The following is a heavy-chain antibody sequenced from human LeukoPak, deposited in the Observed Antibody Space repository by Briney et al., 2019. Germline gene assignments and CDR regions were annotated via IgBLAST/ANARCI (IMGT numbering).Heavy chain of an antibody. CDR2: INHSGST. D-gene: IGHD6-13*01. V-gene: IGHV4-34*01. J-gene: IGHJ6*02. Sequence: PSETLSLTCAVYGGSFSGYYWSWIRQPPGKGLEWIEEINHSGSTNYNPSLKSRVTISVDTSKNQSSLKLSSVTAADTAVYYCARADSSSWYHSPYYYYGMDVWGQGTTVTVSS. CDR3: ARADSSSWYHSPYYYYGMDV. CDR1: GGSFSGYY.